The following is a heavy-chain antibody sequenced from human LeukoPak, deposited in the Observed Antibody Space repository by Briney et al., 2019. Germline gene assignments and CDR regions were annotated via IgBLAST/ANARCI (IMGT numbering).Heavy chain of an antibody. CDR1: GYSISSGYY. Sequence: SETLSLTCTVSGYSISSGYYWGWIRQPPGKGLEWIGSIYYSGSTYYNPSLKSRVTISVDTSKNQFSLKLSSVTAADTAVYYCARDWAHVSSGYYYSYFDYWSQGTLVTVSS. CDR2: IYYSGST. CDR3: ARDWAHVSSGYYYSYFDY. D-gene: IGHD3-22*01. J-gene: IGHJ4*02. V-gene: IGHV4-38-2*02.